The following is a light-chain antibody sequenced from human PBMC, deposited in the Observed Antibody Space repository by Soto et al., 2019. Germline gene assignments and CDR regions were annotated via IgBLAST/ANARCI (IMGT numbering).Light chain of an antibody. CDR2: DAS. V-gene: IGKV3-11*01. J-gene: IGKJ5*01. CDR3: QHRSN. CDR1: QSVSSY. Sequence: EIVLTQSPATLSLSPGERATLSCRASQSVSSYLAWYQQKPGQAPRLLIYDASNRATGIPARFSGSGSGTDFTLTISSLEPEDFAIYYCQHRSNFGQGTRLEMK.